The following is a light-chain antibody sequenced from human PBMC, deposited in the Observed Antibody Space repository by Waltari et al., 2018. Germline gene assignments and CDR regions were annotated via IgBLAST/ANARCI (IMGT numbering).Light chain of an antibody. J-gene: IGKJ1*01. Sequence: DIVMTQSPDSLAVSLGERATINCESSQSVLYSSNNKNYLAWYQQKPGQPPKLPVYWASPRDSGVPDRCSGSGSGTDFTLSISSLQAEDVAFYYCQQYYTTPWTFGQGTKVEIK. CDR1: QSVLYSSNNKNY. V-gene: IGKV4-1*01. CDR3: QQYYTTPWT. CDR2: WAS.